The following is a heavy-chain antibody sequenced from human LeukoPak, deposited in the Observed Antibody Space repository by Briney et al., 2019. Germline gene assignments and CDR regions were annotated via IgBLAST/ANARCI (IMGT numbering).Heavy chain of an antibody. J-gene: IGHJ4*02. D-gene: IGHD2-8*02. V-gene: IGHV3-7*01. CDR3: ARDRYWWQH. Sequence: GGSLRLSCAASGFTFSNYWMSWVRQAPGKGLEWVANIKQDGSEKYYVDSVKGRFTISRDKNSLYLQMNSLRAEDTAVYYCARDRYWWQHWGRGTPVTASS. CDR1: GFTFSNYW. CDR2: IKQDGSEK.